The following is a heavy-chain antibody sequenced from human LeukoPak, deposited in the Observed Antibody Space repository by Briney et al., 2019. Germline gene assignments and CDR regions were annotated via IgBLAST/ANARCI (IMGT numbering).Heavy chain of an antibody. D-gene: IGHD1-26*01. Sequence: GGFLRLSCAASGFTFSSYAMSWVRQAPGKGLEWVLAISGSGGSTYYADSVKGRFTISRDNSKNTLYLQMNSLRAEDTAVYYCAKDSLSGDGPDYFDYWGQGTLVTVSS. J-gene: IGHJ4*02. V-gene: IGHV3-23*01. CDR2: ISGSGGST. CDR1: GFTFSSYA. CDR3: AKDSLSGDGPDYFDY.